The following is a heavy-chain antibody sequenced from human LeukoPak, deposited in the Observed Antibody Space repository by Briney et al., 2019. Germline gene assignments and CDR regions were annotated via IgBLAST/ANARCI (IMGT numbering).Heavy chain of an antibody. Sequence: GGSLRLSCAASGFTFSNAWMSWVRQAPGKGLEWVGRIKSKTEGGTTDYAAPVKGRFTISRDDSKNTLYLQMNSLKTEDTAVYYCTTSATGGAFDIWGQGTMVTVSS. CDR3: TTSATGGAFDI. D-gene: IGHD3-16*01. V-gene: IGHV3-15*01. CDR2: IKSKTEGGTT. CDR1: GFTFSNAW. J-gene: IGHJ3*02.